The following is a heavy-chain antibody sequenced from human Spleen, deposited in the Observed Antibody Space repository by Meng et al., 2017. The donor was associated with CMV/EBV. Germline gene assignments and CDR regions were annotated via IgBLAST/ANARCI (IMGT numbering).Heavy chain of an antibody. J-gene: IGHJ4*02. D-gene: IGHD6-13*01. CDR1: GFTFSSYW. CDR2: INSDGSST. Sequence: SCAASGFTFSSYWMHWVRQAPGKGLVWVSRINSDGSSTSYADSVKGRFTISRDNAKNTLYLQMNSLRAEDTAVYYCARGRKSMAAVGYWGQGTLVTVSS. V-gene: IGHV3-74*01. CDR3: ARGRKSMAAVGY.